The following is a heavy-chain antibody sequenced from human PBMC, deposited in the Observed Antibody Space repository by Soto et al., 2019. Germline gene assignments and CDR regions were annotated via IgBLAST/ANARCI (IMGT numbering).Heavy chain of an antibody. CDR3: ARAGGYDYIWGSYRPIDY. J-gene: IGHJ4*02. Sequence: QVQLVQSGAEVKKPGASVKVSCKASGYTFTSYGISWVRQAPGQGLEWMGWISAYNSNTNYAQKLQGRVTMTTDTSTSTAYMELRSLRSDDTAVYYYARAGGYDYIWGSYRPIDYWCQGTLVTVSS. D-gene: IGHD3-16*02. CDR1: GYTFTSYG. V-gene: IGHV1-18*01. CDR2: ISAYNSNT.